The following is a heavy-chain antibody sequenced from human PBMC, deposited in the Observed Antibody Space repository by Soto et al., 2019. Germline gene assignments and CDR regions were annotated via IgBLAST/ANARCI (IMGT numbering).Heavy chain of an antibody. V-gene: IGHV3-74*01. J-gene: IGHJ4*02. CDR3: ARGLFLDY. Sequence: EVQLVESGRGLVQPGGSLRLSCATSGFTFSNYWMHWVRQAPGKGPVWVSRINEDESNTNYADSVKGRFTISRDNAKNTLYLQMNSLRAEDTAVYYCARGLFLDYWGQGTRVTVSS. CDR2: INEDESNT. D-gene: IGHD3-3*01. CDR1: GFTFSNYW.